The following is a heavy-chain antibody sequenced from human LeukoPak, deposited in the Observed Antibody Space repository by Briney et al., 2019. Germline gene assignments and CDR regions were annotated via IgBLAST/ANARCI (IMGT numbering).Heavy chain of an antibody. CDR1: GGSISSYY. CDR2: IYYSGST. CDR3: AREGPRYCGGDCYCGWFDP. J-gene: IGHJ5*02. Sequence: PSETLSLTCTVSGGSISSYYWSWIRQPPGKGLEWIGYIYYSGSTNYNPSLKSRVTISVDTSKNQFSLKLSSVTAADTAVYYCAREGPRYCGGDCYCGWFDPWGQGTLVTVSS. D-gene: IGHD2-21*02. V-gene: IGHV4-59*01.